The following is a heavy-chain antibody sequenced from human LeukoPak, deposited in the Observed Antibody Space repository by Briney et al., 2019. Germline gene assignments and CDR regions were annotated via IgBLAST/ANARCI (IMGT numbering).Heavy chain of an antibody. CDR2: INHSGST. D-gene: IGHD5-24*01. CDR3: ARGARGGVDGFGY. V-gene: IGHV4-34*01. Sequence: SETLSLTCAVYGGSFSGYYWSWIRQPPGKGLDGIGEINHSGSTNYNPSLKSRVPISVDTSKHQFSLKLRSVPAADTAVYYCARGARGGVDGFGYWGQGTLVTVSS. CDR1: GGSFSGYY. J-gene: IGHJ4*02.